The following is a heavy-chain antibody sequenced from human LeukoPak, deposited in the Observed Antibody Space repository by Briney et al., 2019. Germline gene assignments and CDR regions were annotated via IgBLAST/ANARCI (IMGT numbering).Heavy chain of an antibody. CDR1: GFTFSSYG. D-gene: IGHD4-17*01. Sequence: PGGSLRFSCAASGFTFSSYGMHGVRQAPGKGLEWVAVISYDGSNKYYADSVKGRFTISRDNSKNTLYLQMNSLRAEDTAVYYCAKEKKYGDWDAAFDIWGQGTMVTVSS. CDR2: ISYDGSNK. J-gene: IGHJ3*02. V-gene: IGHV3-30*18. CDR3: AKEKKYGDWDAAFDI.